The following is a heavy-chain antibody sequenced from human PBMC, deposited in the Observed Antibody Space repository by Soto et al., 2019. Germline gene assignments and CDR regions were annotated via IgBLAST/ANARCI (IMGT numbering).Heavy chain of an antibody. Sequence: QVQLQESGPGLVKPSETLSLTCTVSGGSISSYYWSWIRQPPGKGLEWIGYIYYSGSTNYNPSLQSRVTISVDTSKNQFSLKLSSVTAADTAVYYCARDSYGMDVWGQGTTVTVSS. CDR2: IYYSGST. J-gene: IGHJ6*02. V-gene: IGHV4-59*01. CDR1: GGSISSYY. CDR3: ARDSYGMDV.